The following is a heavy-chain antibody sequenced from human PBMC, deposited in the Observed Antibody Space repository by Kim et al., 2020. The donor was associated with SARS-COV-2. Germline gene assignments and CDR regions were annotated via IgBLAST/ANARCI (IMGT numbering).Heavy chain of an antibody. CDR1: GGSISSSSYY. Sequence: SETLSLTCTVSGGSISSSSYYWGWIRQPPGKGLEWIGSIYYSGSTYYNPSLKSRVTISVDTSKNQFSLKLSSVTAADTAVYYCARQSIYGSGSYYPADFDYWGQGTLVTVSS. CDR3: ARQSIYGSGSYYPADFDY. CDR2: IYYSGST. J-gene: IGHJ4*02. D-gene: IGHD3-10*01. V-gene: IGHV4-39*01.